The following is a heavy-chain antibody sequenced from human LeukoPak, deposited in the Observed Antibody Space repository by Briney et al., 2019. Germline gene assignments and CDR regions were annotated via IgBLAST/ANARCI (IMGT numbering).Heavy chain of an antibody. CDR2: IYGSGGGQT. CDR3: AKDVKSDGVWDIDH. J-gene: IGHJ4*02. V-gene: IGHV3-23*01. CDR1: GFTFRDYT. D-gene: IGHD4-17*01. Sequence: GGSLRLSCAASGFTFRDYTMTWVRQAPGKGLEWVSGIYGSGGGQTFYADSVRGRFIISRDDSRNLVFLHMDRLRVEDTGLYYCAKDVKSDGVWDIDHWGQGTVVTVSS.